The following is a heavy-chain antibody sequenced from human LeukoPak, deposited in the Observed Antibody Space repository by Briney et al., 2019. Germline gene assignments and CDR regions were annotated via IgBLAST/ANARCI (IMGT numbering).Heavy chain of an antibody. CDR3: ATSSGYYVGYIQY. CDR1: GYTFTSYD. CDR2: INPNSGGT. V-gene: IGHV1-2*02. J-gene: IGHJ1*01. D-gene: IGHD3-22*01. Sequence: ASVKVSCKASGYTFTSYDINWVRQATGQGLEWMGWINPNSGGTKYAQKFQGRVTMTRDTSISTAYMELRSDDTAVYYCATSSGYYVGYIQYWGQGTLVTVSS.